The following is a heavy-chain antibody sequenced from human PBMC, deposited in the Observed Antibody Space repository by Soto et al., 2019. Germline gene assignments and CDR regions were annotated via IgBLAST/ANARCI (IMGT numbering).Heavy chain of an antibody. CDR3: AKDKFMITFGGVIPMPVDY. Sequence: RGSLRLSCAASGFTFSSYAMSWDRQAPEKGLEWVSAISGSGGSTYYADSVKGRFTISRDNSKNTLYLQMNSLRAEDTAVYYCAKDKFMITFGGVIPMPVDYWGQGTLVTVSS. J-gene: IGHJ4*02. CDR1: GFTFSSYA. D-gene: IGHD3-16*02. V-gene: IGHV3-23*01. CDR2: ISGSGGST.